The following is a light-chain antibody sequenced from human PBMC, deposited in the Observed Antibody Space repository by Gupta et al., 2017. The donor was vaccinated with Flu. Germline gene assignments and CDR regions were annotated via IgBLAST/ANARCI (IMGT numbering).Light chain of an antibody. CDR1: QSLVYRDGNTY. CDR3: MQGTHPWT. J-gene: IGKJ2*02. CDR2: EVS. Sequence: DVVMTQSPLSLPVTLGQPASISCRSSQSLVYRDGNTYLNWFQQRPGQSPRRLIYEVSNRDSGVPDRFSGSGSGTDFTLKISRVEAEDVGIYYCMQGTHPWTLGQGTKLEIK. V-gene: IGKV2-30*01.